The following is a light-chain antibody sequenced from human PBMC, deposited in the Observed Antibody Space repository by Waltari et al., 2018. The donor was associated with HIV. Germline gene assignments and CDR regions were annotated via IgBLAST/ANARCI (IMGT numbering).Light chain of an antibody. V-gene: IGLV1-44*01. CDR3: ATWLHRLNGPI. Sequence: QSVLTQPPSASGNPGQRVTISCSGGSSNIGTYSVNWYQQVQGTAPKLLIYNNKPCPAGVPDRFSGSKSGTSASLAISGLQSDDEAAYYCATWLHRLNGPIFGGGTRLTVL. CDR2: NNK. CDR1: SSNIGTYS. J-gene: IGLJ2*01.